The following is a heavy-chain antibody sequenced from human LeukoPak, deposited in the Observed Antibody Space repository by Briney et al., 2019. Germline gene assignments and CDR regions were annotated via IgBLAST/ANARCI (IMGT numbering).Heavy chain of an antibody. CDR1: GGSFSSYY. J-gene: IGHJ4*02. D-gene: IGHD3-9*01. CDR2: INHSGST. V-gene: IGHV4-34*01. CDR3: ARSKGPYDILTGYYEGYYFDY. Sequence: SETLSLTCAVYGGSFSSYYWSWIRQPPGKGLEWFGEINHSGSTNYNPSLKSRVTISVDTSKNQFSLKPSSVTAADTAVYYCARSKGPYDILTGYYEGYYFDYWGQGTLVTVSS.